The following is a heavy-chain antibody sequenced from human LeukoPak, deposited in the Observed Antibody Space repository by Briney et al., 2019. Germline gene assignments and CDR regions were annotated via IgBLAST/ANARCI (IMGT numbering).Heavy chain of an antibody. D-gene: IGHD6-6*01. V-gene: IGHV4-34*01. CDR1: GGSFSGYY. Sequence: SETLSLTCAVYGGSFSGYYWSWIRQPPGKGLEWIGEINHSGGTNYNPSLKSRVTISVDTSKNQFSLKLSSVTAADTAVYYCARGQSPFVSSSSYFDYWGQGTLVTVSS. CDR2: INHSGGT. J-gene: IGHJ4*02. CDR3: ARGQSPFVSSSSYFDY.